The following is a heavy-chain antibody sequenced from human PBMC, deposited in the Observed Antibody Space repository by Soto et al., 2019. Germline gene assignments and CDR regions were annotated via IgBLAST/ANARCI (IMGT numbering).Heavy chain of an antibody. J-gene: IGHJ3*02. D-gene: IGHD3-9*01. V-gene: IGHV3-15*01. CDR3: TTLGLYDILTGYWQGAFEI. CDR2: IKSKTDGGTT. Sequence: GGSLRLSCAASGFTFSNAWMSWVRQAPGKGLEWVGRIKSKTDGGTTDYAAPVKGRFTISRDDSKNTLYLQMNSLKTEDTAVYYCTTLGLYDILTGYWQGAFEIWGQGTMVTVSS. CDR1: GFTFSNAW.